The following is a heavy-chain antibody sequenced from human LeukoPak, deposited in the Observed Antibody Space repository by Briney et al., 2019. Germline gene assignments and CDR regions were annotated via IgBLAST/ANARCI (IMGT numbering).Heavy chain of an antibody. J-gene: IGHJ4*02. V-gene: IGHV1-2*02. CDR1: GYSFTDYY. Sequence: ASVKVSCKASGYSFTDYYMHWVRRAPGQGLEWMGWISPRSGDTSYAQKFQGRVTMTRDTSINTVDMDLSGLTSDDTAVFYCARGREIHGGSDTKLDDYWGQGTLVTVSS. D-gene: IGHD3-10*01. CDR3: ARGREIHGGSDTKLDDY. CDR2: ISPRSGDT.